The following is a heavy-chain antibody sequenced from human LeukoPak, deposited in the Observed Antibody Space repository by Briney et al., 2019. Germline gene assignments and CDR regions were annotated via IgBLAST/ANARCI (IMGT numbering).Heavy chain of an antibody. CDR3: ARTVRGVLFDY. V-gene: IGHV4-31*03. Sequence: SETLSLTCTVSGVSISSGGYYWSWIRQHPGKGLEWIGYIYYSGSTYYNPSLKSRVTISVDTSKNQFSLKLSSVTAADTAVYYCARTVRGVLFDYWGQGTLVTVSS. CDR2: IYYSGST. J-gene: IGHJ4*02. CDR1: GVSISSGGYY. D-gene: IGHD3-10*01.